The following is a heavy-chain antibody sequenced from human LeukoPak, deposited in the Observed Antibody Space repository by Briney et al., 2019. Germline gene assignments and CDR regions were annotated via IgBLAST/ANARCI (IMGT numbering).Heavy chain of an antibody. Sequence: PSQTLSLTCTVSGGSISSGSYYWSWIRQPAGKGLEWIGRIYTSGSTNYNPSLKSRVTISVDTSKNQFSLKLSSVTAADTAVYYCARQATTGYCGGDCYSGPFDYWGQGTLVTVSS. J-gene: IGHJ4*02. CDR2: IYTSGST. D-gene: IGHD2-21*01. CDR3: ARQATTGYCGGDCYSGPFDY. V-gene: IGHV4-61*02. CDR1: GGSISSGSYY.